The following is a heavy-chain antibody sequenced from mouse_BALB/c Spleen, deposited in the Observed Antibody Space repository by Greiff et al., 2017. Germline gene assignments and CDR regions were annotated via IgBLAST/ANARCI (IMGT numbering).Heavy chain of an antibody. CDR2: IYPGNVNT. D-gene: IGHD1-1*02. CDR3: ARLGGAMDY. Sequence: VQLQESGPELVKPGASVRISCKASGYTFTSYYIHWVKQRPGQGLEWIGWIYPGNVNTKYNEKFKGKATLTADKSSSTAYMQLSSLTSEDSAVYFCARLGGAMDYWGQGTSVTVSS. J-gene: IGHJ4*01. V-gene: IGHV1S56*01. CDR1: GYTFTSYY.